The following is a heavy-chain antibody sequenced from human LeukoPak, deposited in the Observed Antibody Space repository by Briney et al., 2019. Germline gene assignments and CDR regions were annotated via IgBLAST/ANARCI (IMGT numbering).Heavy chain of an antibody. Sequence: SETLSLTCAVSGGSISSSSHYWVWIRQPPGKGLEWIGSINYSGSTYYNPSLKSRVTISVDTSKNQFSLKLSSVTAADTAVYYCAKKGDTGNYDIWGQGAMVTVSS. CDR2: INYSGST. J-gene: IGHJ3*02. D-gene: IGHD1-26*01. CDR3: AKKGDTGNYDI. V-gene: IGHV4-39*01. CDR1: GGSISSSSHY.